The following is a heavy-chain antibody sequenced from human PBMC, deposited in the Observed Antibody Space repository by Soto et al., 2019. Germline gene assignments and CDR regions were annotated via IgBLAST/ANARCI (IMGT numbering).Heavy chain of an antibody. Sequence: QVQLQESGPGMVKPSETLSLTCTVSGGSISSYYWSWIRQPPGEGLEWIGYIYYSGSTNCNPSLKSRATISVDTSKNQFSLKLSSVTAADTAVYYCARVTSGYRPHFEYWGQGTLVTVSS. D-gene: IGHD3-3*01. CDR3: ARVTSGYRPHFEY. CDR2: IYYSGST. CDR1: GGSISSYY. V-gene: IGHV4-59*01. J-gene: IGHJ4*02.